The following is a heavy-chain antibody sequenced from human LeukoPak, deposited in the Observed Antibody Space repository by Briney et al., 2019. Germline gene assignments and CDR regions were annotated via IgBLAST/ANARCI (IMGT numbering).Heavy chain of an antibody. J-gene: IGHJ4*02. CDR3: ATDTYCSSTSCYAY. D-gene: IGHD2-2*01. CDR2: FDPEDGET. Sequence: ASVKVSCKVSGYTLTELSMHWVRQAPGKGLEWMGGFDPEDGETIYAQKFQGRVTMTEDTSTDTAYMELSSLRSEDTAVYYYATDTYCSSTSCYAYWGQGTLVTVSS. V-gene: IGHV1-24*01. CDR1: GYTLTELS.